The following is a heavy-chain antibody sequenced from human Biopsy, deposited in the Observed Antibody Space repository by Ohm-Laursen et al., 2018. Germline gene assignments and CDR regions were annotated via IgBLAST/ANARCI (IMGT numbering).Heavy chain of an antibody. Sequence: TLSFTCTVSRVSSNNYYWTWLRQSPGKGLEWIGYIYYTGSTNYNPSVKSRVTISVDTSKNQFSLKLNSVTAADTAVYFCARDSRGGHLNTTLITGKNLDSWGQGILVTVSS. D-gene: IGHD3-16*01. CDR3: ARDSRGGHLNTTLITGKNLDS. CDR2: IYYTGST. J-gene: IGHJ4*02. V-gene: IGHV4-59*01. CDR1: RVSSNNYY.